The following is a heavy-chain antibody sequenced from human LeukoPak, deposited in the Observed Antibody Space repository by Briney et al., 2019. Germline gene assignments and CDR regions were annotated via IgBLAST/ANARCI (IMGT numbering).Heavy chain of an antibody. J-gene: IGHJ4*02. CDR1: AYSFINYW. V-gene: IGHV5-51*01. D-gene: IGHD2-2*01. CDR2: IYPGDSDT. Sequence: GESLKISCEGSAYSFINYWIAWVRQMPGQGLEWMGVIYPGDSDTRYSPSFRGQVTISADKTINTAYLQWNSLKASDSAMYYCARQGYCTSISCPREFDYWGQGALVTVSS. CDR3: ARQGYCTSISCPREFDY.